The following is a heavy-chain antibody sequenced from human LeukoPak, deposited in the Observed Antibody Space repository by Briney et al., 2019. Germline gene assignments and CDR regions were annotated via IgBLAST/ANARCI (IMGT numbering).Heavy chain of an antibody. Sequence: SETLSLTCAVYGGSFSGYYWSWIRQPPGKGLEWIGEINHSGSTNYNPSLKSRVTISVDTSKNQFSLKLSSVTAADTAVYYCARGVGYSYGPAYYYYYGMDVWGQGTTVTLSS. CDR2: INHSGST. D-gene: IGHD5-18*01. CDR3: ARGVGYSYGPAYYYYYGMDV. J-gene: IGHJ6*02. V-gene: IGHV4-34*01. CDR1: GGSFSGYY.